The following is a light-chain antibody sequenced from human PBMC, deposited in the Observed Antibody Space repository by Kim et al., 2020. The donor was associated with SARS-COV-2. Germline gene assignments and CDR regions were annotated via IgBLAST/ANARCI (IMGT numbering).Light chain of an antibody. J-gene: IGLJ2*01. CDR3: QAWDSSIVV. CDR2: RDN. CDR1: KLGDKY. Sequence: VSPRQTASITCSGEKLGDKYACWYQQKPGQSPVLVIYRDNKRPSGIPERFSGSNSGNTATLTISGTQAMDEADYYCQAWDSSIVVFGGGTQLTVL. V-gene: IGLV3-1*01.